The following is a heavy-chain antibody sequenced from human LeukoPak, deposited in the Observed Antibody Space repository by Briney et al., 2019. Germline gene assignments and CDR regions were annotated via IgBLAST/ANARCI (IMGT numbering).Heavy chain of an antibody. CDR2: ISYDGSNK. CDR3: AKDRGTIFGVVMQYFQH. V-gene: IGHV3-30*18. D-gene: IGHD3-3*01. CDR1: GFTFSSYG. J-gene: IGHJ1*01. Sequence: GGSLRLSCAASGFTFSSYGMHWVRQAPGKGLEWVAVISYDGSNKYYADSVKSRFTISRDNSKNTLYLQMNSLRAEDTAVYYCAKDRGTIFGVVMQYFQHWGQGTLVTVSS.